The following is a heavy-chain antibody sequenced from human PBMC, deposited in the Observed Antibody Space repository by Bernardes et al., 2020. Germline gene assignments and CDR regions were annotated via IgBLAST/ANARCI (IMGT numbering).Heavy chain of an antibody. CDR2: IDSDGTTT. CDR1: KFSFSNYW. Sequence: GGSLRLSCAASKFSFSNYWMHWVRQPPGKGLVWVSRIDSDGTTTTYADSVNGRFTISRDNAKNTLYLQMNSLRAEDTAVYYCARGYGMDVWGQGTTVTVSS. J-gene: IGHJ6*02. V-gene: IGHV3-74*01. CDR3: ARGYGMDV.